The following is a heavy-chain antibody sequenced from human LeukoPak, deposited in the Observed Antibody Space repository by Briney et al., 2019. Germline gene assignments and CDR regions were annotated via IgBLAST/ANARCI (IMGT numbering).Heavy chain of an antibody. J-gene: IGHJ4*02. Sequence: GGSLRLSCAASGFPFSDYVMHWVRQAPGKGLEWVAFIRYDGGNKYYADSVKGRFTISRDNSKNTLYLQMNSLRAEDTAVYYCVILFGLGAWDFDYWGQGTLVTVSS. CDR1: GFPFSDYV. D-gene: IGHD3-16*01. CDR3: VILFGLGAWDFDY. CDR2: IRYDGGNK. V-gene: IGHV3-30*02.